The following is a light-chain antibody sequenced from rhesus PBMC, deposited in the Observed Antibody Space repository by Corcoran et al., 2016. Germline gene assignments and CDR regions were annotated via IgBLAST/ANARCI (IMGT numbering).Light chain of an antibody. Sequence: DIQMTQSPSSLSASVGDRVTITCRASQGIGNWLAWYQQKPGKAPNLLIYRASNLETGVPSRFSGSGSGTDFTLSISSLQPEDIATYYCQQHDNSPPTFGGGTKVELK. CDR3: QQHDNSPPT. CDR2: RAS. J-gene: IGKJ4*01. CDR1: QGIGNW. V-gene: IGKV1-69*01.